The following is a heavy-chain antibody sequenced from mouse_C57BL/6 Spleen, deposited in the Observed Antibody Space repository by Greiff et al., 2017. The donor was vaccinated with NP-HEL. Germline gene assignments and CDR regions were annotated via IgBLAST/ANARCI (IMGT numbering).Heavy chain of an antibody. V-gene: IGHV10-1*01. D-gene: IGHD2-4*01. CDR3: VLITTVYYYAMDY. CDR2: LRSKSNNYAT. J-gene: IGHJ4*01. CDR1: GFSFNTYA. Sequence: EVQLVESGGGLVQPKGSLKLSCAASGFSFNTYAMNWVRQAPGKGLERVARLRSKSNNYATYYADSVKDRFTISRDDSESMLYLQMNNLKTEDTAMYYCVLITTVYYYAMDYWGQGTSVTVSS.